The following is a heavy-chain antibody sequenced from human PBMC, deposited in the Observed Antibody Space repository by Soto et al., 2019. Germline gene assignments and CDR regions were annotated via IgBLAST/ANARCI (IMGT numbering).Heavy chain of an antibody. J-gene: IGHJ6*03. CDR1: GFTFDDYA. Sequence: EVQLVESGGGLVQPGRSLRLSCAASGFTFDDYAMHWVRQAPGKGLEWVSGISWNSGSIGYADSVKGRFTISRDNAKNSLYLQMNSLRAEDTALYYCAKESRSSSSLHYYYYMDVWGKGTTVTVSS. CDR3: AKESRSSSSLHYYYYMDV. CDR2: ISWNSGSI. V-gene: IGHV3-9*01. D-gene: IGHD6-6*01.